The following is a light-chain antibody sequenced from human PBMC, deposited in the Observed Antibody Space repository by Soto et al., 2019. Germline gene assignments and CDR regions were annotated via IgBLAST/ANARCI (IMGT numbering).Light chain of an antibody. CDR1: QSISRW. J-gene: IGKJ1*01. CDR3: QHYATFPRT. Sequence: DIQMTQSPSALSAAVGDSITITRRASQSISRWLDWYQQKPGNAPNLLKYRASTLESGVPSRFSGSGSETEFTLTISCLQPDDFATYHCQHYATFPRTFGQGTKVDIK. CDR2: RAS. V-gene: IGKV1-5*03.